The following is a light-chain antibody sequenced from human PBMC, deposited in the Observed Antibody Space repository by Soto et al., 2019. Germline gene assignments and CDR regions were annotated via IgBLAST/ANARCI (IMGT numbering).Light chain of an antibody. Sequence: QSVLAQPASVSGSPGQSITISCTGTSSDVGGYNYVSWYQQHPDKAPKLIICEVINRPSGVSNRFSGSKSGNTASLTISGLQAEDEADYYCSSYTSRDTLVFGHGTKDTVL. CDR2: EVI. V-gene: IGLV2-14*01. CDR3: SSYTSRDTLV. J-gene: IGLJ1*01. CDR1: SSDVGGYNY.